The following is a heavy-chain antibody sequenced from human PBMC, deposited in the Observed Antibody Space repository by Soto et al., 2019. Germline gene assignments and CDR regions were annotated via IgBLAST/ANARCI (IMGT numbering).Heavy chain of an antibody. CDR3: AKDPGGQAVALDY. Sequence: GGSLRLSCAASGFTFSSYGMHWVRQAPGKGLEWVAVISYDGSNKYYADSVKGRFTISRDNSKNTLYLQMNSLRAEDTAVYYCAKDPGGQAVALDYWGQGTLVTVSS. J-gene: IGHJ4*02. CDR1: GFTFSSYG. D-gene: IGHD6-19*01. CDR2: ISYDGSNK. V-gene: IGHV3-30*18.